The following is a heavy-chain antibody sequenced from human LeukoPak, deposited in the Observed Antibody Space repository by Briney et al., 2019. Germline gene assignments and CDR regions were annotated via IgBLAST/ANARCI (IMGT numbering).Heavy chain of an antibody. CDR3: AREEYYDFWSGSDYGMHV. D-gene: IGHD3-3*01. V-gene: IGHV4-59*01. Sequence: SETLSLTCTVSGGSISSYYWSWIRQPPGKGLEWIAYIYYIGSTNYNPSLKSRVTISVDTSKNQFSLKLSSVTAADTAVYYCAREEYYDFWSGSDYGMHVWGQGTTVTVS. CDR2: IYYIGST. J-gene: IGHJ6*02. CDR1: GGSISSYY.